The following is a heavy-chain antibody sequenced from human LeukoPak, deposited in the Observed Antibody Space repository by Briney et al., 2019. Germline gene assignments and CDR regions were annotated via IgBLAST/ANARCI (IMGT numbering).Heavy chain of an antibody. J-gene: IGHJ4*02. D-gene: IGHD5-24*01. CDR1: GASISSYY. Sequence: SETLCLTCTVSGASISSYYWSWIRQPPGKGLEWIGYIYYSGSTNYNPSLKSRVTMSIDTSKSQFSLKLSSVTAADTAVYYCARGGDGYNYYFDYWGQGTLVTVSS. CDR3: ARGGDGYNYYFDY. CDR2: IYYSGST. V-gene: IGHV4-59*12.